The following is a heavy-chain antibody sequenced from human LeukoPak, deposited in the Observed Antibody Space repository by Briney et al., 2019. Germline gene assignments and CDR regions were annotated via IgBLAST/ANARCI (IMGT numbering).Heavy chain of an antibody. CDR1: GGSISSSSYY. V-gene: IGHV4-39*01. D-gene: IGHD3-22*01. CDR3: ARLRYYYDSSGYYVGWFDP. J-gene: IGHJ5*02. Sequence: SETLSLICTVSGGSISSSSYYWGWGRQPPGKGLEWIGSIYYSGSTYYNPSLKSRVTISVDTSKNRFSLKLSSVTAADTAVYYCARLRYYYDSSGYYVGWFDPWGQGTLVTVSS. CDR2: IYYSGST.